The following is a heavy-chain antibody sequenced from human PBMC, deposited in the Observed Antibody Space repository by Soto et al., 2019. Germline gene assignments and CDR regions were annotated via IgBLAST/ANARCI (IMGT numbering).Heavy chain of an antibody. J-gene: IGHJ4*02. CDR3: ARIPRYSFPTSDDLDS. D-gene: IGHD5-18*01. Sequence: GASVKVSCKASGGTFYTSTFSWVRQAPGQGLEWMGSITPVYPTTNYAEKFQGRLTVTADGSTNTAYMELNSLTSEDTAVYYCARIPRYSFPTSDDLDSWGQGTLVTVSS. CDR1: GGTFYTST. CDR2: ITPVYPTT. V-gene: IGHV1-69*13.